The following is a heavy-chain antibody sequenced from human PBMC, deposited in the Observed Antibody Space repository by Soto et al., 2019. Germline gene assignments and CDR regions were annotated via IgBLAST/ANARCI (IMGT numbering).Heavy chain of an antibody. J-gene: IGHJ4*02. CDR3: AHRRSGYYFDY. CDR2: IYWDDDK. D-gene: IGHD5-12*01. V-gene: IGHV2-5*02. CDR1: GFSLTTIEVG. Sequence: QITLKESGPTLVKPTQPLTLTCTFSGFSLTTIEVGVGWIRQPPGKAMEWLAVIYWDDDKRYSPSLNSRLTITKDTSKNQVVLTITNMDPVDTATYYCAHRRSGYYFDYWGQGTLVTVSS.